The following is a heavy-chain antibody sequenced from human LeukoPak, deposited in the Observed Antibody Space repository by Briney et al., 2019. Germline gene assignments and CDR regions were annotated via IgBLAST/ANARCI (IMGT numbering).Heavy chain of an antibody. D-gene: IGHD6-13*01. V-gene: IGHV4-34*01. J-gene: IGHJ6*03. CDR3: ARGRAAGYYYYYYMDV. CDR2: INHSGST. Sequence: SETLSLTCAVYGGSYSGYYWSWIRQPPGKGLEWIGEINHSGSTNYNPSLKSRVTISVDTSKNQFSLKLSSVTAADTAVYYCARGRAAGYYYYYYMDVWGKGTTVTVSS. CDR1: GGSYSGYY.